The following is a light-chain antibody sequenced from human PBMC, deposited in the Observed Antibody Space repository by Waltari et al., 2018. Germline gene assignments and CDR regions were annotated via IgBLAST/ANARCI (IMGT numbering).Light chain of an antibody. Sequence: DIQMTQSPSSLSASVGDTVTISCRASQAISVYLHWSQQTPGKPPNLLIYTASNLQSGVPSRFSGSGSGTDFTLTISSLQPEDFATYFCQQSYTTPTFGQGTKLEIK. V-gene: IGKV1-39*01. CDR1: QAISVY. CDR3: QQSYTTPT. CDR2: TAS. J-gene: IGKJ2*01.